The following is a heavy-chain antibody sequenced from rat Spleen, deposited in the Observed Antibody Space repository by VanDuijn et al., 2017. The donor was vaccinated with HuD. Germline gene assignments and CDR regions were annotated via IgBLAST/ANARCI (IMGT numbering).Heavy chain of an antibody. CDR2: IKPKSTNYAI. CDR3: TTENSGFDY. CDR1: GFTFSTAW. V-gene: IGHV6-10*01. Sequence: EVQLMETGGGLVQPGKSLKLTCATSGFTFSTAWMNWVRQSPEKGLEWIARIKPKSTNYAIEYAESVKGRFTISRDDSKSSIYLQMNSLKEEDTATYYCTTENSGFDYWGQGVMVTVSS. J-gene: IGHJ2*01. D-gene: IGHD4-3*01.